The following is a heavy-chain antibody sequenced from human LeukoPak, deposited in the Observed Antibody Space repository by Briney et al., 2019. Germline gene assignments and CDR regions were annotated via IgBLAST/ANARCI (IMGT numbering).Heavy chain of an antibody. CDR1: GYSFSTHW. CDR3: ARDSPGYYGSGSYGYFDY. D-gene: IGHD3-10*01. V-gene: IGHV1-46*01. Sequence: ASVKVSCKASGYSFSTHWMHWVRQAPGQGLEWMGIINPSGGFTSYAQKLQGRVTVTRDMSTSTVYMELRSLRSDDTAVYYCARDSPGYYGSGSYGYFDYWGQGTLVTVSS. CDR2: INPSGGFT. J-gene: IGHJ4*02.